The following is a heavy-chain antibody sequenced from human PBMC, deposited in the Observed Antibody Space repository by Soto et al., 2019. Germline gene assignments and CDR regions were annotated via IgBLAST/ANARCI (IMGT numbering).Heavy chain of an antibody. Sequence: EVQLLESGGGLVQPGGSLRLSCAASGFTFSSYAMSWVRQAPGKGLEWVSGVSGTADSTYYAGSVKGRFTISRDNSKNTLFLQMHSLRAEDTAVYYCAKGVRISSDGYEHWGQGTLVTVSS. CDR2: VSGTADST. CDR3: AKGVRISSDGYEH. CDR1: GFTFSSYA. D-gene: IGHD2-15*01. J-gene: IGHJ5*02. V-gene: IGHV3-23*01.